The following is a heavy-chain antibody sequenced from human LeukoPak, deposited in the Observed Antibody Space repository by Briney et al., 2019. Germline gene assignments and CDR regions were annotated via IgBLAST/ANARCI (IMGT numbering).Heavy chain of an antibody. CDR3: ASISIDYGDSGDFDY. CDR2: IYYSWST. D-gene: IGHD4-17*01. J-gene: IGHJ4*02. Sequence: PSETLSLTCTVSGGSFSIGGYYWSWIRQHPGKGLEWNGYIYYSWSTYYNPSLKSRVTISVDTSKNQFSLKLSSVTAADTAVYYCASISIDYGDSGDFDYWGQGTLVTVSS. CDR1: GGSFSIGGYY. V-gene: IGHV4-31*03.